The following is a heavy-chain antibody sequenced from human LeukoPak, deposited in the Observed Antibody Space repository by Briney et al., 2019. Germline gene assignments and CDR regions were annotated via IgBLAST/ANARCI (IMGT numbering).Heavy chain of an antibody. Sequence: PSETLSLTCSVSGGSISNSIYYWTWIRQPPGKGLEWIGYIYYSGSTYYTPSLRSRVTISIDTSKNQFSLKLTSVTAADTAVYYCARVPGNYDFMTGLNWFDPWGQGTLVTVSS. CDR2: IYYSGST. CDR1: GGSISNSIYY. J-gene: IGHJ5*02. CDR3: ARVPGNYDFMTGLNWFDP. V-gene: IGHV4-30-4*08. D-gene: IGHD3-9*01.